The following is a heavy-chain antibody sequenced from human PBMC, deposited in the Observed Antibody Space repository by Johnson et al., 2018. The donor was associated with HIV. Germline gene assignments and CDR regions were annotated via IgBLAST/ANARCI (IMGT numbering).Heavy chain of an antibody. CDR3: AKARVGARGGAFDI. V-gene: IGHV3-30*19. CDR2: ISYDGNNK. D-gene: IGHD1-26*01. Sequence: QVQLVESGGGVVQPGGSLRVPCAASGFTFSSQGMEWVRRAPGKGLEWVAVISYDGNNKYYADSVKGRFTISRDNSKNTLYLQMNSLRIEDTAVYYCAKARVGARGGAFDIWGQGTMVTVSS. CDR1: GFTFSSQG. J-gene: IGHJ3*02.